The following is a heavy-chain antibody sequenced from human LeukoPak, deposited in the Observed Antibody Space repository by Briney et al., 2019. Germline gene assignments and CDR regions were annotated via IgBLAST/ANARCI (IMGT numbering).Heavy chain of an antibody. V-gene: IGHV4-59*01. D-gene: IGHD3-16*01. CDR2: VYYSGST. J-gene: IGHJ3*02. CDR1: GGSISSYF. Sequence: SETLSLTCTVSGGSISSYFWSWIRQPLGKGLEWIGYVYYSGSTNYNPSLKSRVTISVDTSKKQFSLKLSSATAADTAVYYCARVLDLSKRGLDAFDIWGQGTMVTVSS. CDR3: ARVLDLSKRGLDAFDI.